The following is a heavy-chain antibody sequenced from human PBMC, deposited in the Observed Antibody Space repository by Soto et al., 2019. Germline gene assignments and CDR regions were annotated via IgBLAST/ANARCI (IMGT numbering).Heavy chain of an antibody. Sequence: EVQLVESGGGLVQPGGSLRLSCAASGFTFSSYWMSWVRQAPGKGLEWVANIKQDGSEKYYVDSVKGRFTISRDNAKNPLYLQMNSLRSEDTAVYYCARVQRDGDYPGAFDILGQGPMVTVSP. CDR2: IKQDGSEK. V-gene: IGHV3-7*01. CDR1: GFTFSSYW. J-gene: IGHJ3*02. CDR3: ARVQRDGDYPGAFDI. D-gene: IGHD4-17*01.